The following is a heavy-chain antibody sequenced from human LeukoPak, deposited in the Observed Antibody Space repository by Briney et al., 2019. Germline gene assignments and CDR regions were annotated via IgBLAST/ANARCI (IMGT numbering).Heavy chain of an antibody. CDR3: ARDVSSSRVGSPFDY. J-gene: IGHJ4*02. V-gene: IGHV3-48*01. CDR1: GFTFSSYS. CDR2: ISSSSSTI. D-gene: IGHD6-13*01. Sequence: GGSLRLSCAASGFTFSSYSMNWVRQAPGKGLEWVSYISSSSSTIYYADSVKGRFTISRDNAKNSLYLQMNSLRAEGTAVYYCARDVSSSRVGSPFDYWGQGTLVTVSS.